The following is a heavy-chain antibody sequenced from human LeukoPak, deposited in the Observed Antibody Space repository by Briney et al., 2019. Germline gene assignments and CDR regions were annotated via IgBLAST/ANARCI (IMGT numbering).Heavy chain of an antibody. Sequence: SETLSLTCAVYGGSFSGYYWSWIRQPPGKGLEWIGEINHSGSTNYNPSLKSRVTISVDTSKNQFSLNLRSVTAADTAVYYCARGWYDYVWGTYRSPDYYYYMDVWGKGTTVTISS. CDR2: INHSGST. D-gene: IGHD3-16*02. V-gene: IGHV4-34*01. CDR3: ARGWYDYVWGTYRSPDYYYYMDV. J-gene: IGHJ6*03. CDR1: GGSFSGYY.